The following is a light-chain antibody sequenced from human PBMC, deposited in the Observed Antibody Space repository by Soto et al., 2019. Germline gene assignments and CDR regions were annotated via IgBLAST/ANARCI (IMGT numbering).Light chain of an antibody. Sequence: EIMLTQSPATLSLSPGERATLSCRASQSVSSYLAWYQQKPGQAPRLLIYDTSNRATGIPDRFSGSGSGTDFTLTISRLEPEDFAVYYCQQYGSSLSWTFGQGTKVDIK. J-gene: IGKJ1*01. CDR2: DTS. CDR1: QSVSSY. CDR3: QQYGSSLSWT. V-gene: IGKV3-20*01.